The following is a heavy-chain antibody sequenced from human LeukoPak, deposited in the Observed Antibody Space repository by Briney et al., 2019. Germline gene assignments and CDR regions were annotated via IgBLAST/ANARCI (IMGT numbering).Heavy chain of an antibody. V-gene: IGHV4-34*01. J-gene: IGHJ4*02. D-gene: IGHD4-17*01. CDR3: ARGRSYEYGDYDY. CDR1: GGAFSGYS. CDR2: VDPNGTT. Sequence: SDTLSLTCAVYGGAFSGYSWSWIRQPPGKGLEWIGEVDPNGTTNYNPSLKSRVTVSVDTSKNQFSLNLNSVTAADTAVYYCARGRSYEYGDYDYWGQGTLVTVSS.